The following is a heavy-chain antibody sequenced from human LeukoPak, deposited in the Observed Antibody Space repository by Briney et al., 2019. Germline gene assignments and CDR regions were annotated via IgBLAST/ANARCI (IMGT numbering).Heavy chain of an antibody. J-gene: IGHJ4*02. CDR2: IYYSGTT. CDR1: GGSISSSNYY. CDR3: ARLPGTNWMGEYYFDY. Sequence: PSETLSLTCTVSGGSISSSNYYWGWVRQPPGKGLEWIGSIYYSGTTYYNPSPKSRVTISIDTSKNQFSLRLTSVTAADTAIYYCARLPGTNWMGEYYFDYWGQGTLVTVSS. D-gene: IGHD3-16*01. V-gene: IGHV4-39*01.